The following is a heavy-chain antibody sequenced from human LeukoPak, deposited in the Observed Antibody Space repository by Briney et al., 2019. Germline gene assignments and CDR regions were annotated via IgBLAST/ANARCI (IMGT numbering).Heavy chain of an antibody. J-gene: IGHJ4*02. CDR1: GFTFSSYA. V-gene: IGHV3-30-3*01. CDR3: ARDPMYYYDSSGCYKTTDY. CDR2: ISYDGSNK. Sequence: PGGSLRLSCAASGFTFSSYAMHWVRQAPGKGLEWVAVISYDGSNKYYADSVKGRFTISRDNSKNTLYLQMNSLRAEDTAVYYCARDPMYYYDSSGCYKTTDYWGQGTLVTVSS. D-gene: IGHD3-22*01.